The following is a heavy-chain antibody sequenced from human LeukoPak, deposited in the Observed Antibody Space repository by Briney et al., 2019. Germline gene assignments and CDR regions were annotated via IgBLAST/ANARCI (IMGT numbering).Heavy chain of an antibody. CDR3: XXXXXXXXXVAGTWGMTLDP. D-gene: IGHD6-19*01. J-gene: IGHJ5*02. Sequence: GGSLRLSCAASGFTVSSNYMSWVRQAPGKGLEWVSVIYSGGSTYYADSVKGRFTISRDNSKNTLYLQMNSLRAEDTAVYYCXXXXXXXXXVAGTWGMTLDPWGQGTLVTVSS. V-gene: IGHV3-53*01. CDR1: GFTVSSNY. CDR2: IYSGGST.